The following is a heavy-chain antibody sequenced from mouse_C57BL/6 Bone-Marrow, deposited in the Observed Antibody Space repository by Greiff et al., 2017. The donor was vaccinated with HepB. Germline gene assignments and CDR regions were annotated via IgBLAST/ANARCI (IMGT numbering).Heavy chain of an antibody. CDR3: ARKGLRREFAY. CDR1: GYTFTGYW. CDR2: ILPGSGST. V-gene: IGHV1-9*01. J-gene: IGHJ3*01. Sequence: QVQLQQSGAELMKPGASVKLSCKATGYTFTGYWIEWVKQRPGHGLEWIGEILPGSGSTNYNEKFKGKATFTADTSSNTAYTQLSSLTTEDSAIYYCARKGLRREFAYWGQGTLVTVSA. D-gene: IGHD2-4*01.